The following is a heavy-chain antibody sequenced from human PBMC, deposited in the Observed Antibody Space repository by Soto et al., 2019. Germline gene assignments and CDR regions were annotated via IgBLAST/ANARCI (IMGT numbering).Heavy chain of an antibody. CDR1: GGSISSSSYY. J-gene: IGHJ6*02. D-gene: IGHD2-2*02. CDR3: ARYCSSTSCYNGYYYGMDV. V-gene: IGHV4-39*01. Sequence: PSDTLSLTCTVSGGSISSSSYYWGWIRQPPGKGLEWIGSIYYSGSTYYNPSLKSRVTISVDTSKNQFSLKLSSVTAADTAVYYCARYCSSTSCYNGYYYGMDVWGQGTTVTVSS. CDR2: IYYSGST.